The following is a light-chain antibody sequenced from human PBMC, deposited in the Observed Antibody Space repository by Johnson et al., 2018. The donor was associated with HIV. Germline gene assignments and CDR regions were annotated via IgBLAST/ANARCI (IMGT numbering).Light chain of an antibody. J-gene: IGLJ1*01. CDR2: EKN. CDR3: GTWDSSLSALYV. Sequence: QSVLSQPPSVSAAPGQKVTISCSGSSSDMGHYAVSLYQELPGTAPKLLIYEKNKRPSGIPDRFSGSKSGTSATLGITGLQTGDEADYYCGTWDSSLSALYVFGTGTKVTVL. CDR1: SSDMGHYA. V-gene: IGLV1-51*02.